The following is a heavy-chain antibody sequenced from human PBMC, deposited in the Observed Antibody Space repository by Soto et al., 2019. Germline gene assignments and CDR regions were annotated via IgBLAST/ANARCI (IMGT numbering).Heavy chain of an antibody. Sequence: GGSLRLSCAASGFTVSSKYMNWVRQAPGKGLEWVSIIWSAGLTCYADSVRGRFTISRDISKNILFLQMNNLRAEDSAIYYCARELPPDLWGQGTLVTVSS. CDR3: ARELPPDL. V-gene: IGHV3-53*01. D-gene: IGHD2-15*01. J-gene: IGHJ5*02. CDR1: GFTVSSKY. CDR2: IWSAGLT.